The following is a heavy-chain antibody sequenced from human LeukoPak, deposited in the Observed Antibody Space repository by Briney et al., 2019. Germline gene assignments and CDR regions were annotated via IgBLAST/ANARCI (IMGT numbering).Heavy chain of an antibody. V-gene: IGHV3-23*01. D-gene: IGHD2-8*01. CDR1: GFTFSSAW. J-gene: IGHJ4*02. CDR2: ISGSGGDT. CDR3: AKDRSCTNNICHGDFDY. Sequence: GGSLRLSCAASGFTFSSAWMSWVRQAPGKGLEWVSGISGSGGDTYYADSVKGRFTISRDNSKNTLYLQMNSLRAEDTAVYYCAKDRSCTNNICHGDFDYWGQGTLVTVSS.